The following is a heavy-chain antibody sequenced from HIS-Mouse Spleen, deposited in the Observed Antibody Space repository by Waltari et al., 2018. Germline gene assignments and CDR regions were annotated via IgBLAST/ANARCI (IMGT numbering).Heavy chain of an antibody. D-gene: IGHD3-22*01. V-gene: IGHV3-23*01. CDR2: ISGSGGST. CDR1: GFTFSSYA. Sequence: EVQLLESGGGLVQPGGSLRLSCAASGFTFSSYAMSWVRQAPGKGLGWVPAISGSGGSTYYADSVKGRFTISRDNSKNTLYLQMNSLRAEDTAVYYCAKAGTMIVVVIPFDYWGQGTLVTVSS. CDR3: AKAGTMIVVVIPFDY. J-gene: IGHJ4*02.